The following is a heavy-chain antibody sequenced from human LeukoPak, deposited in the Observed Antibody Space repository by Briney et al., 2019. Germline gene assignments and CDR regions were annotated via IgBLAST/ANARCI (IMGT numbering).Heavy chain of an antibody. D-gene: IGHD3-22*01. CDR2: IGTAGDT. V-gene: IGHV3-13*01. J-gene: IGHJ3*02. CDR3: ARSTASHVYYYDSSGYYAFDI. Sequence: GGSLRLSCAASGFTFSSYDMHWVRQATGKGLEWVSAIGTAGDTYYPGSVKGRFTISRENAKNSLHLQMNSLRAGDTAVYYCARSTASHVYYYDSSGYYAFDIWGQGTMVTVSS. CDR1: GFTFSSYD.